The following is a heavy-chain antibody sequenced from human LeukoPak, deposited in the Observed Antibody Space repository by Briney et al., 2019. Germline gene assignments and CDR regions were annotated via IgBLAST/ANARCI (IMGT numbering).Heavy chain of an antibody. CDR1: GFTLSRHW. CDR2: IKDDGSET. V-gene: IGHV3-7*01. CDR3: VEDGV. Sequence: GGSLRLSCAASGFTLSRHWMNWVRQAPGKGLEWVANIKDDGSETYYVDSVKGRFTISRDNAKNSLFLQMNSLRAEDTAVYYCVEDGVWGQGTTVTVSS. D-gene: IGHD3-3*01. J-gene: IGHJ6*02.